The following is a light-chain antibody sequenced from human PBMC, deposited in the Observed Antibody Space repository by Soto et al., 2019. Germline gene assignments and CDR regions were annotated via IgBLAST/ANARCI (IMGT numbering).Light chain of an antibody. J-gene: IGLJ1*01. CDR3: CSYAGSYTYG. Sequence: LTQPRSVSGSPGQSVTVSCSGSSSDVGSYDYVSWYQQYPGKAPKLIIYDISKRPSGVPDRFSGSKSGNTASLTISGLLPEDEADYYCCSYAGSYTYGFGPGTKV. CDR1: SSDVGSYDY. V-gene: IGLV2-11*01. CDR2: DIS.